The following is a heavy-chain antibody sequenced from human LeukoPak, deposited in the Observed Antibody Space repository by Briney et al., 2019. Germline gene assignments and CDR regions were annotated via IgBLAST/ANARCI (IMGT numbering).Heavy chain of an antibody. CDR3: AKSGSGSPLNWFDP. Sequence: VGSLRLSCEASGFTFSSYAMSWVRQAPGKGLVWVSAISGSGGSTCYADSVKGRFTISRDNSKNTLYLQMNSLRAEDTAVYYCAKSGSGSPLNWFDPWGQGTLVTVSS. CDR2: ISGSGGST. CDR1: GFTFSSYA. D-gene: IGHD3-10*01. V-gene: IGHV3-23*01. J-gene: IGHJ5*02.